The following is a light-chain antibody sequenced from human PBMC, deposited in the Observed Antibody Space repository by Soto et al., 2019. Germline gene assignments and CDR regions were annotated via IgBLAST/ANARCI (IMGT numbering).Light chain of an antibody. J-gene: IGKJ1*01. CDR2: AAS. CDR3: QHYYNYPWT. V-gene: IGKV1-8*01. CDR1: QDIHNY. Sequence: AVLLTQSPSSFSAPTGDRATITCRASQDIHNYLAGYQQVPGKAPKLLLYAASILQTGAPSRFRGSGSGTDFTLTIDSVQSEDFATYFGQHYYNYPWTFGQGTTVE.